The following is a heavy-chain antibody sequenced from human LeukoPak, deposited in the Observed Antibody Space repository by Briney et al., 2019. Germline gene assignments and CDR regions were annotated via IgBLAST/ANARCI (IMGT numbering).Heavy chain of an antibody. J-gene: IGHJ5*02. V-gene: IGHV4-4*07. CDR2: IHTSGNT. Sequence: SETLTLTCSVSGGSISSYYWSWIRQPAGKGLEWIGRIHTSGNTNYNPSLKSRVTISVDKSKIQFSLKLSSVTAADTAVYYCARGLVGTTGEQNWFDPWGQGTLVTVSS. CDR1: GGSISSYY. D-gene: IGHD1-26*01. CDR3: ARGLVGTTGEQNWFDP.